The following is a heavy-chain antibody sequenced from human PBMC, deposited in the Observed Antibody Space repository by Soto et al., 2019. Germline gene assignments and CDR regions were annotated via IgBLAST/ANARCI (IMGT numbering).Heavy chain of an antibody. V-gene: IGHV4-39*01. Sequence: SETLSLTCTVSGGSISSSSYYWGWIRQPPGKGLEWIGSIYYSGSTYYNPSLKSRVTISVDTSKNQFSLKLSSVTAADTAVYYCARRSVTHYYYYGMDVWGQGTTVTVSS. CDR3: ARRSVTHYYYYGMDV. CDR1: GGSISSSSYY. J-gene: IGHJ6*02. CDR2: IYYSGST. D-gene: IGHD4-4*01.